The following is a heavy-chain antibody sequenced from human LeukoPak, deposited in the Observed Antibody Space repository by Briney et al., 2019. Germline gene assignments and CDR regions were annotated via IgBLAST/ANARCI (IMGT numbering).Heavy chain of an antibody. CDR1: GGSISSYY. CDR2: IYTSGST. V-gene: IGHV4-4*07. CDR3: ARGPRGIVVVPAAINWYFDL. J-gene: IGHJ2*01. Sequence: SETLSLTCTVSGGSISSYYWSWIRQPAGKGLEWIGRIYTSGSTNYNPSLKSRVTISVDTSKNQFSLKPSSVTAADTAVYYCARGPRGIVVVPAAINWYFDLWGRGTLVTVSS. D-gene: IGHD2-2*02.